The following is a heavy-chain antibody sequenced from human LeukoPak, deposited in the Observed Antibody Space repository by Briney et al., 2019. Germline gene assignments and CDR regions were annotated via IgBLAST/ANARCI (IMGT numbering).Heavy chain of an antibody. CDR2: IYYSGST. Sequence: SQTLSLTCTVSGGSISSGGYYWSWIRQHPGKGLEWIGYIYYSGSTYYNPSLKSRVTISVDTSKNQFSLKLSSVTAADTAVYYCARDRLARSGSPGKSDAFDIWGQGTMVTVSS. CDR3: ARDRLARSGSPGKSDAFDI. J-gene: IGHJ3*02. D-gene: IGHD3-10*01. V-gene: IGHV4-31*03. CDR1: GGSISSGGYY.